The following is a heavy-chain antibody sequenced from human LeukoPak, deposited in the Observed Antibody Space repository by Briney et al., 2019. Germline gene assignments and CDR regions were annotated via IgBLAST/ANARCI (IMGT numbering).Heavy chain of an antibody. J-gene: IGHJ4*02. Sequence: PGGSLRLSCAASGFTVSSNYMSWVRQAPGKGLEWVSVIYSGGSTYYADSVKGRLTISRHNSKNTLYLQMNSLRAEDTAVYYCARADSSGRSYYFDYWGQGTLVTVSS. CDR1: GFTVSSNY. D-gene: IGHD6-19*01. V-gene: IGHV3-53*04. CDR2: IYSGGST. CDR3: ARADSSGRSYYFDY.